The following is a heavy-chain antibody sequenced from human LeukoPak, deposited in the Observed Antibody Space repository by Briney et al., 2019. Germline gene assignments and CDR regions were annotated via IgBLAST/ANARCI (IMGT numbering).Heavy chain of an antibody. CDR2: IVVGSGNT. V-gene: IGHV1-58*01. CDR3: ATLRGGSYTDWYFDL. J-gene: IGHJ2*01. CDR1: GFTFTSSA. D-gene: IGHD1-26*01. Sequence: ASVKVSCKASGFTFTSSAVQWVRQARGQRLEWIGWIVVGSGNTNYAQKFQERVTITRDMSTSTAYMELSSLRSEDTAVYYCATLRGGSYTDWYFDLWGRGTLVTVSS.